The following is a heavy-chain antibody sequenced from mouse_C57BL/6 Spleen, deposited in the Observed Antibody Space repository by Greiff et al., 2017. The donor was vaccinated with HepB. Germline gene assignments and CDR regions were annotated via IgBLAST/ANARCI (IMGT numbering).Heavy chain of an antibody. CDR3: ASYYSNYEGFAY. CDR1: GFTFSDYY. D-gene: IGHD2-5*01. Sequence: EVQLQQSGGGLVQPGGSLKLSCAASGFTFSDYYMYWVRQTPEKRLEWVAYISNGGGSTYYPDTVKGRFTISRDNAKNTLYLQMSRLKSEDTAMYYCASYYSNYEGFAYWGQGTLVTVSA. V-gene: IGHV5-12*01. J-gene: IGHJ3*01. CDR2: ISNGGGST.